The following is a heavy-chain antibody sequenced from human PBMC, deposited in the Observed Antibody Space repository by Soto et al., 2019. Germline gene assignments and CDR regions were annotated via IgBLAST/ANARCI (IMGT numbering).Heavy chain of an antibody. Sequence: QVQLVQSGAEVKKPGAAVKVSCKASGYTFTSYAMHWVRQAPGQRLEWMGWINAGNGNTKYSQKFQGRVSITRDTSASTAYIEMRSLRSEDTAVYYCARDEGYSSGWYGGDYWGQGTLVNVSS. CDR3: ARDEGYSSGWYGGDY. V-gene: IGHV1-3*01. J-gene: IGHJ4*02. CDR2: INAGNGNT. D-gene: IGHD6-19*01. CDR1: GYTFTSYA.